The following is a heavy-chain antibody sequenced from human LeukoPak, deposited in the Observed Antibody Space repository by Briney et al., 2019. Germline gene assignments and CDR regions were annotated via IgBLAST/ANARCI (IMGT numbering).Heavy chain of an antibody. CDR3: AKERREQSRDNYFDY. CDR2: ISGDGGTT. Sequence: GGSLRLSCAASGFTFDDYAMHWVRQAPGKGLEWVSLISGDGGTTFYADSVKGRFTISRDNSKNTLYLQMSSLRAEDTAVYYCAKERREQSRDNYFDYWGQGTLVTVSS. D-gene: IGHD1-26*01. J-gene: IGHJ4*02. CDR1: GFTFDDYA. V-gene: IGHV3-43*02.